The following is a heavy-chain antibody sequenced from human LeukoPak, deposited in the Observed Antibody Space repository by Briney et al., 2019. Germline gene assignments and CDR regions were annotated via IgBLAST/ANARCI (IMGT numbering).Heavy chain of an antibody. CDR3: ARDAYCSSTSCYRPNWFDP. D-gene: IGHD2-2*01. CDR2: IIPILGIA. J-gene: IGHJ5*02. CDR1: GGTFSSYA. V-gene: IGHV1-69*04. Sequence: ASAKVSCKASGGTFSSYAISWVRQAPGQGLEWMGRIIPILGIANYAQKFQGRVTITADKSTSTAYMELSSLRSEDTAVYYCARDAYCSSTSCYRPNWFDPWGQGTLVTVSS.